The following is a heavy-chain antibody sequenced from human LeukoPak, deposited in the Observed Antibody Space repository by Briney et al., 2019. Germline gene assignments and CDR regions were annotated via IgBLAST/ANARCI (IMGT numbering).Heavy chain of an antibody. CDR3: ARDSAYYYGSGFDY. Sequence: PSETLSLTCAVYGGSFSGYYWSWIRQPPGKGLEWIGEINHSGSTNYNPSLKSRVTISVDTSKNQFSLKLSSVTAADTAVYYCARDSAYYYGSGFDYWGQGTLVTVSS. CDR1: GGSFSGYY. CDR2: INHSGST. V-gene: IGHV4-34*01. D-gene: IGHD3-10*01. J-gene: IGHJ4*02.